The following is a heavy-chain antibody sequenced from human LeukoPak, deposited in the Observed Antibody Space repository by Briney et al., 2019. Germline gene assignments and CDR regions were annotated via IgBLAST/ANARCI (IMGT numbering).Heavy chain of an antibody. D-gene: IGHD3-16*01. V-gene: IGHV1-18*01. CDR2: FSPYNGDT. Sequence: ASVRVSCQASANTFTNYGVNWVRQAPGQRPEWMGWFSPYNGDTKHAPKLKGRVTLTVDTLTSTAYMEPRTLISDDTATYYCAIGQGVITWGGADVYDVWGQGTTVIVSS. CDR3: AIGQGVITWGGADVYDV. CDR1: ANTFTNYG. J-gene: IGHJ3*01.